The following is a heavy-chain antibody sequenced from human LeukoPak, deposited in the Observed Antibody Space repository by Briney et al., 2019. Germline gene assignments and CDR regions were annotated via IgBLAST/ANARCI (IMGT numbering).Heavy chain of an antibody. Sequence: ASVKVSCKASGYTFTSYGISWVRQAPGQGLEWMGWISAYNGNTNYAQKLQGRVTMTTDTSTSTAYMALRSLRSDDTAVYYCARGARYDSSGDNFDYWGQGTLVTVSS. D-gene: IGHD3-22*01. CDR2: ISAYNGNT. J-gene: IGHJ4*02. CDR3: ARGARYDSSGDNFDY. V-gene: IGHV1-18*01. CDR1: GYTFTSYG.